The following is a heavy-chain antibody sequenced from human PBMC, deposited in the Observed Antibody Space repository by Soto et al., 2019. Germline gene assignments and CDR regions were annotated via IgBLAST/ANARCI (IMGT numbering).Heavy chain of an antibody. V-gene: IGHV3-30*03. D-gene: IGHD1-1*01. CDR1: GFTLSSYG. Sequence: GGCLRLSCAAAGFTLSSYGMHWVRQAPGKGLEWVAVISYDGSNKYYADSVKGRFTISRDNSKNTLYLQMNSLRAEDTSVYYFYNNSYYYDMDIWAQGTTVPVSS. J-gene: IGHJ6*02. CDR2: ISYDGSNK. CDR3: YNNSYYYDMDI.